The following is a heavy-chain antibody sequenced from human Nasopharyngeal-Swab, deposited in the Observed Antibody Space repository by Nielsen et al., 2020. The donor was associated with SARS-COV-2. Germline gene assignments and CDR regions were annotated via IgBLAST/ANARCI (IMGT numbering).Heavy chain of an antibody. Sequence: GESLKISCAASGFSFSTYGMHWVRQSPVKGLEWLTNIWYDGSNKYYADSVKGRFTISRDNSKNTLYLQMNSLRAEDTAVYYCATEPIAARQDYWGQGTLVTVSS. CDR2: IWYDGSNK. V-gene: IGHV3-33*01. J-gene: IGHJ4*02. D-gene: IGHD6-6*01. CDR3: ATEPIAARQDY. CDR1: GFSFSTYG.